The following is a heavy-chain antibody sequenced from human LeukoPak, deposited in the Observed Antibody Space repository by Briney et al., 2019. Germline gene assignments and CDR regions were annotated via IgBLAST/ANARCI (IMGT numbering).Heavy chain of an antibody. CDR1: GFTFSGSA. CDR2: IRSKANSYAT. D-gene: IGHD1-26*01. Sequence: GGSLRLSCAASGFTFSGSAMHWVRQASGKGLEWVGRIRSKANSYATAYAASVKGRFTISRDDSKNTAYLQMNSLKTEDTAVYYRLPRKSGSYSFDIWGQGTMVTVSS. V-gene: IGHV3-73*01. J-gene: IGHJ3*02. CDR3: LPRKSGSYSFDI.